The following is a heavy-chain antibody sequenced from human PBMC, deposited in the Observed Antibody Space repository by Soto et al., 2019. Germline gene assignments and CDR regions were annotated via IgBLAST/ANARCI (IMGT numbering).Heavy chain of an antibody. CDR1: GFTFSDHY. D-gene: IGHD1-26*01. CDR3: TRLWDRWFDG. Sequence: EVQLVESGGGLVQPGGSLRLSCAASGFTFSDHYMDWVRQAPGKGLEWVGRIRHKADSYTTEYAASVKGRFSISRDDSDDLAYLQMHRRRTGDTAVYCGTRLWDRWFDGWGQGTLVTVSS. V-gene: IGHV3-72*01. J-gene: IGHJ5*02. CDR2: IRHKADSYTT.